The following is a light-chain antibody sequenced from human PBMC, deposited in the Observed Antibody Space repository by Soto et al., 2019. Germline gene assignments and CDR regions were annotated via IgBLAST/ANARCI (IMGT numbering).Light chain of an antibody. Sequence: DLQMTQSPFTLSASIGDRGTIXXRASQSISSWLAWYQQKPGKATKLLXXKASSLESGVPSRFSGSGSGTEFTLTISSLQPDDYATYYCHQYNSYSRGVTFGPGTKVDIK. CDR2: KAS. CDR3: HQYNSYSRGVT. V-gene: IGKV1-5*03. CDR1: QSISSW. J-gene: IGKJ3*01.